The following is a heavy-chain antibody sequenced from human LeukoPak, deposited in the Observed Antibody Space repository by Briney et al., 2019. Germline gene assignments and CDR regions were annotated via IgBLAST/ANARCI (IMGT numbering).Heavy chain of an antibody. V-gene: IGHV4-34*01. CDR1: GGSFSGYY. CDR2: INHSGST. CDR3: ARGDYYDRSGYDY. D-gene: IGHD3-22*01. J-gene: IGHJ4*02. Sequence: SETLSLTCAVYGGSFSGYYWSWIRQPPGKGLEWIGEINHSGSTNYNPSLKSRVTISVDTSKNQFSLKLSSVTAADTAVYYCARGDYYDRSGYDYWGQGTLVTVSS.